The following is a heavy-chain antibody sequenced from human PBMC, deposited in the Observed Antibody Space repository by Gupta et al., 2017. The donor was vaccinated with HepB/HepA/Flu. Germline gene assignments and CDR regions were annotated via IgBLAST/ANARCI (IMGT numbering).Heavy chain of an antibody. D-gene: IGHD5-24*01. Sequence: QVQLLESGGGVVQPGRSLRLSCAASGFTFSTYAIHWVRPPPGKGLAWVAFISNDGRTKCDADSVKGRFTTSRDNSKNTMYMQMESLRGEDAAVDYCARRDSGLDSWGQGTLVTVSS. CDR3: ARRDSGLDS. CDR2: ISNDGRTK. J-gene: IGHJ5*01. V-gene: IGHV3-30*04. CDR1: GFTFSTYA.